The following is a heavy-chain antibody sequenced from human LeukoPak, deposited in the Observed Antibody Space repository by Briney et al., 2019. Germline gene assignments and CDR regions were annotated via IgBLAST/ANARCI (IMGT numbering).Heavy chain of an antibody. CDR3: ARGRFLEWLPVPDY. CDR2: INWNGGST. D-gene: IGHD3-3*01. Sequence: GSLSLSCAASGFTFDDYGMSWVRQAPGKGLEWVSGINWNGGSTAYADSVKGRFTISRDNAKNSLYLQMNSLRSEDTALYYCARGRFLEWLPVPDYWGQGTLVTVSS. CDR1: GFTFDDYG. V-gene: IGHV3-20*04. J-gene: IGHJ4*02.